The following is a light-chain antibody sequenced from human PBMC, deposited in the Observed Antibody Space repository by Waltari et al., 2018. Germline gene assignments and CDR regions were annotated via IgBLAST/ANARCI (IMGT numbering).Light chain of an antibody. J-gene: IGKJ4*01. Sequence: EIVMTQSPATLSVSPGERATLSCRASQSVRSNVAWYQQKPGQAPRLLIYGASTRAPGIPARFSGSGSDTEFTLTISSLQSEDFVVYYCQQYNNWPLTFGGGTKVEI. CDR2: GAS. CDR3: QQYNNWPLT. V-gene: IGKV3-15*01. CDR1: QSVRSN.